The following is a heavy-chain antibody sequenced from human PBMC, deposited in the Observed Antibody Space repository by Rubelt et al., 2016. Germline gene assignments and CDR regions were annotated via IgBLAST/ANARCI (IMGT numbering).Heavy chain of an antibody. CDR3: VDS. D-gene: IGHD5-24*01. V-gene: IGHV3-21*01. Sequence: EVQLVESGGGLVQPGGSLRLSCAASGFTFSSYSMTWVRQAPGKGLEWVSSIRISSNFKNYSTSLKRNGLRVEDTAVYYSARDGSNAGGACTYRRQKVDSWGQGTLVTVSS. J-gene: IGHJ4*02. CDR1: GFTFSSYS. CDR2: IRISSNFK.